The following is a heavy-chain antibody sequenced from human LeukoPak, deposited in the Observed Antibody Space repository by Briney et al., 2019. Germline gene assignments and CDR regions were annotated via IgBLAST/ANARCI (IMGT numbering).Heavy chain of an antibody. J-gene: IGHJ3*01. D-gene: IGHD1-7*01. V-gene: IGHV4-61*01. CDR3: ARVPGGGTAAN. CDR1: GGSVSSGSYY. CDR2: IYYSGST. Sequence: SETLSLTCTVSGGSVSSGSYYWSWIRQPPGEGLQWIGYIYYSGSTNYNPSLKSRVTMSVDTSKNQFSLKLSSVTAADTAVYYCARVPGGGTAANWGQGTMVTVSS.